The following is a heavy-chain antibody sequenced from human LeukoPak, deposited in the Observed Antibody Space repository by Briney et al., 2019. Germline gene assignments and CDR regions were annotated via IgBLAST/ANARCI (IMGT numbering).Heavy chain of an antibody. D-gene: IGHD3-22*01. Sequence: HPGGSLTLSCAASGFTFSSYAMVWVRQAPGKGLEWVSALSRSGDGTYYADSVKGRFTVSRDNSKNTVFLQMDSLRPEDTAVYYCAKGSSKYYYDSAGSFHFQHWGQGTLVSVS. CDR2: LSRSGDGT. J-gene: IGHJ1*01. CDR3: AKGSSKYYYDSAGSFHFQH. CDR1: GFTFSSYA. V-gene: IGHV3-23*01.